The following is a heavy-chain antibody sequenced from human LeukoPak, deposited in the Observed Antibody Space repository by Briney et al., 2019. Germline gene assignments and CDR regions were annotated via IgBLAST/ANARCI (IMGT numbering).Heavy chain of an antibody. V-gene: IGHV1-18*01. CDR3: ASTMTTVTTSYHYYMDV. D-gene: IGHD4-17*01. CDR2: ISAYNGNT. CDR1: GYTFTSYG. J-gene: IGHJ6*03. Sequence: ASVKVSCKASGYTFTSYGISWVRQAPGQGLEWMGWISAYNGNTNYAQKLQGRVTMTTDTSTSTAYMELRSLRSDDTAVYYCASTMTTVTTSYHYYMDVWGKGTTVTVSS.